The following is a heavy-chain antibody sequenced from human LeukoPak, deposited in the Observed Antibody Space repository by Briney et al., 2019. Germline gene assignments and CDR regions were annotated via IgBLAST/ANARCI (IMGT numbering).Heavy chain of an antibody. J-gene: IGHJ4*02. Sequence: SETLSLTCAVYGGSFSGYYWSWIRQPPGKGLEWIGEINHSGSTNCNPSLKSRVTTSVDTSKNQFSLNLTSVTAADTATYYCSRESGAFCPFGYWGQGTLVIVSS. D-gene: IGHD1-26*01. CDR1: GGSFSGYY. CDR2: INHSGST. V-gene: IGHV4-34*01. CDR3: SRESGAFCPFGY.